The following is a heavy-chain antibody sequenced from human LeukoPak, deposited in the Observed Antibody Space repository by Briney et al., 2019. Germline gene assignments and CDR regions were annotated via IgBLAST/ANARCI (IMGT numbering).Heavy chain of an antibody. CDR3: TTELGLDELEY. D-gene: IGHD1-1*01. Sequence: GGSLRLSCAASGFTFSNAWMNWVRQAPGKGLEWVGHIKRKTDGGTTDYAAPVKGRFTISRDESKNTLYLQMNSLKTEDTAVYYCTTELGLDELEYWGQGTLVTVSS. CDR1: GFTFSNAW. CDR2: IKRKTDGGTT. V-gene: IGHV3-15*01. J-gene: IGHJ4*02.